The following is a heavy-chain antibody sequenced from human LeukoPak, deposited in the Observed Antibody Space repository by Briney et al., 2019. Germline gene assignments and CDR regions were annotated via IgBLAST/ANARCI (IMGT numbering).Heavy chain of an antibody. D-gene: IGHD5-18*01. CDR3: ARAKSAMVMYDAFDI. J-gene: IGHJ3*02. CDR2: ISSSGSTI. V-gene: IGHV3-11*01. CDR1: GFTFSDYY. Sequence: GGSLRLSCAASGFTFSDYYMSWIRQAPGKGLEWVSYISSSGSTIYYADSVKGRFTISRDNAKNSLYLQMNSLRAEDTAVYYCARAKSAMVMYDAFDIWGQGTMVTVSS.